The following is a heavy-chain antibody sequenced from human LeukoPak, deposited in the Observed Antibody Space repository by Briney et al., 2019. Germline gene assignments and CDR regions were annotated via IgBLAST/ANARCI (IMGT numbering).Heavy chain of an antibody. CDR1: GFVFSNYA. V-gene: IGHV3-23*01. CDR3: AKVDTAMVVCWN. D-gene: IGHD5-18*01. CDR2: ISGSGETT. Sequence: GGSLRLSCAASGFVFSNYAMTWVRQAPGKGLEWVSAISGSGETTYYADSLKGRFTISRDNSKNTVYLQMNSLRAEDTALYYCAKVDTAMVVCWNWGQGALVSVSS. J-gene: IGHJ4*02.